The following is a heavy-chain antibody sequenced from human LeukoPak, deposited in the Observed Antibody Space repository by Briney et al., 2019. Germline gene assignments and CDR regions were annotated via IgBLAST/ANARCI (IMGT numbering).Heavy chain of an antibody. CDR1: GFTFSSYA. CDR3: ATSMGGGNIDY. J-gene: IGHJ4*02. CDR2: ISGSGGTGI. V-gene: IGHV3-23*01. Sequence: GGSLRLSCAASGFTFSSYAMSWVRQAPGKGLEWVSAISGSGGTGIYYADSVKGRFTISRDSSKNTLYLQLNSLRADDTAVYYCATSMGGGNIDYWGQGALVTVSS. D-gene: IGHD3-16*01.